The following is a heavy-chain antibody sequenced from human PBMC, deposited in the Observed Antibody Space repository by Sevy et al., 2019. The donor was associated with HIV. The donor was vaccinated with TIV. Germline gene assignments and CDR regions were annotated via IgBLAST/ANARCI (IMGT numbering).Heavy chain of an antibody. V-gene: IGHV3-23*01. CDR1: GFTFSTYA. D-gene: IGHD3-22*01. Sequence: GGSLRLTCTTSGFTFSTYAMTWVRQAPGKGLEWVSTIFRNFRGVDVTYYADSVKGRFTISRDSSRNTLYLQMNSLRAEDTAIYYSAGARYDSSGSFDAFDIWGQGTMVTVSS. J-gene: IGHJ3*02. CDR3: AGARYDSSGSFDAFDI. CDR2: IFRNFRGVDVT.